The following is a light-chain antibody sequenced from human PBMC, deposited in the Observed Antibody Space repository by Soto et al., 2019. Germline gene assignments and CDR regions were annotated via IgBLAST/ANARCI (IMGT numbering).Light chain of an antibody. CDR1: SSDVGGYNY. J-gene: IGLJ2*01. V-gene: IGLV2-14*03. Sequence: QSALTQPASVSGSPGQSITISCTGTSSDVGGYNYVCWYQQHPGKAPKLIFYDVVNRPSGVSNRFSASKSGNTASLTISGIQAEDEADYYCSSYTSSGTVVFGGGTKLTVL. CDR3: SSYTSSGTVV. CDR2: DVV.